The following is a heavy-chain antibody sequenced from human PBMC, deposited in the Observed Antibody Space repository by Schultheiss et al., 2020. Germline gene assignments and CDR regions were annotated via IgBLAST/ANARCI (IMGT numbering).Heavy chain of an antibody. V-gene: IGHV3-48*03. CDR2: ISSSGSTI. CDR1: GFTFSSYE. CDR3: AKGKGPRYGDYRYFDL. Sequence: GGSLRLSCAASGFTFSSYEMNWVRQAPGKGLEWVSYISSSGSTIYYADSVKGRFTISRDNAKNSLYLQMNSLRAEDTALYYCAKGKGPRYGDYRYFDLWGRGTLVTVSS. D-gene: IGHD4-17*01. J-gene: IGHJ2*01.